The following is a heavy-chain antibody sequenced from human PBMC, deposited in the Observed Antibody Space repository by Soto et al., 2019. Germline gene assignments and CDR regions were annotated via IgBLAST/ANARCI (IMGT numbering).Heavy chain of an antibody. J-gene: IGHJ4*02. CDR2: ISAYNGNT. Sequence: QVPLVQSGAEVKKPGASVKVSCKASGYTFTSYGISWVRQAPGQGLEWMGWISAYNGNTNYAQKLQGRVTMTTDTSTSTAYMELRSLRSDDTAVYYCARHSPAYYYDSSGYRFFDYWGQGTLVTVSS. CDR1: GYTFTSYG. CDR3: ARHSPAYYYDSSGYRFFDY. V-gene: IGHV1-18*01. D-gene: IGHD3-22*01.